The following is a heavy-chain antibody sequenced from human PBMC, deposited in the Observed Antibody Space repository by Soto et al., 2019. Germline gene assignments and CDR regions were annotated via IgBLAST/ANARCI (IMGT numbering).Heavy chain of an antibody. J-gene: IGHJ6*04. V-gene: IGHV3-15*07. D-gene: IGHD3-10*01. Sequence: GGSLRRSCAASGFTFSNAWLNWVRQAPGKGLEWVGRIKSKTDGGTTDYAAPVKGRFTISRDDSKNTLYLQMNSLKTEDTAVYYCTTDYYGSGSYYNDYYYYGMDVWGKGTTVTV. CDR1: GFTFSNAW. CDR2: IKSKTDGGTT. CDR3: TTDYYGSGSYYNDYYYYGMDV.